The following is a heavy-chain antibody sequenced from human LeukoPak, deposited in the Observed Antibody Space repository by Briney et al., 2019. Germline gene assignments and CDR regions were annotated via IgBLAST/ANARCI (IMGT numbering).Heavy chain of an antibody. Sequence: AAVKVSPKASGYTFTSYGISWVRQAPGQGREWMGWISAYNGNTNYPQKLQGNVTMTTDTSTSKAYMELRSLGSDDTAVYYCARNLHHRGDLDYWGQGTLVTVSS. D-gene: IGHD4-17*01. J-gene: IGHJ4*02. V-gene: IGHV1-18*01. CDR1: GYTFTSYG. CDR3: ARNLHHRGDLDY. CDR2: ISAYNGNT.